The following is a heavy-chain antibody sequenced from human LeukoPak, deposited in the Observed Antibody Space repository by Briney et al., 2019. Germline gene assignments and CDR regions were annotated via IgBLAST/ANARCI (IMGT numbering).Heavy chain of an antibody. CDR1: GYTFTSYG. V-gene: IGHV1-69*13. J-gene: IGHJ4*02. D-gene: IGHD3-10*01. CDR2: IIPIFGTA. CDR3: ARLITMVRDSDY. Sequence: SVKVSCKASGYTFTSYGITWVRQAPGRGLEWMGGIIPIFGTANYAQKFQGRVTITADESTSTAYMELSSLRSEDTAVYYCARLITMVRDSDYWGQGTLVTVSS.